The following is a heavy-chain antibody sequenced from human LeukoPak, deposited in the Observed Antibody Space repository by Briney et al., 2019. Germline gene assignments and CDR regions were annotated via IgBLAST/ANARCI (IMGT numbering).Heavy chain of an antibody. J-gene: IGHJ4*02. CDR3: ARARSDFDY. CDR2: INPTGTST. CDR1: GYTFTNYY. Sequence: ASVKVSFKASGYTFTNYYMHWVRQAPGQRFEWMVIINPTGTSTIYSQNFQGTVTMTSDTSTSSFFMELSSLRSEDTAVYYCARARSDFDYWGQGTLVTVSS. V-gene: IGHV1-46*01.